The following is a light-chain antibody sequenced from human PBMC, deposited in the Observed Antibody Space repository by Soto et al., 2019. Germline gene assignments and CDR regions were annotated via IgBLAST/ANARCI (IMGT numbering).Light chain of an antibody. CDR3: QQYGSSPRT. CDR1: QSVNSRY. V-gene: IGKV3-20*01. J-gene: IGKJ2*01. Sequence: EVVLTQSPGTLSLSPGERATLSCRASQSVNSRYLAWYQQKPDQAPRLLFYAASSRATGIPDRFSGSGSGTDFTLTISRLEPEDFAVYYCQQYGSSPRTFGQGTKLDIK. CDR2: AAS.